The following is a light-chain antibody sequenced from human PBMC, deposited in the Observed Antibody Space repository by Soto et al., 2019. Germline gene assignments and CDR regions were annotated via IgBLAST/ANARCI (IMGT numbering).Light chain of an antibody. CDR2: GAS. J-gene: IGKJ1*01. V-gene: IGKV3-20*01. Sequence: ESVLTQSPGTLSLSPGERATLYCRASQSVGSSQLAWHQQKPGQAPRLLIYGASSRATGIPDRFSGSGSGTDFTLTISRLEPEDFAVYYCQQYASSPRTFGQGTKV. CDR3: QQYASSPRT. CDR1: QSVGSSQ.